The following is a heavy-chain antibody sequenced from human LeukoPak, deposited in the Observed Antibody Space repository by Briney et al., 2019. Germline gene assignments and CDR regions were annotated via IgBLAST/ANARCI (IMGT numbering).Heavy chain of an antibody. D-gene: IGHD4-17*01. CDR3: ARGGDYGDLRYFDY. Sequence: PSETLSLTCAVSVGSINSGNWWSWVRQSPGKGLEWIGEIYHNGTPNYNPSLKSRVTISADTFKNHFSLKLNSVTAADTAVYYCARGGDYGDLRYFDYWGQGTLVTVSS. J-gene: IGHJ4*02. CDR1: VGSINSGNW. CDR2: IYHNGTP. V-gene: IGHV4-4*02.